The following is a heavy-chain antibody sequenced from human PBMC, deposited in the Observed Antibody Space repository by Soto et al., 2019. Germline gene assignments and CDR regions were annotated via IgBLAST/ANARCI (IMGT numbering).Heavy chain of an antibody. CDR1: GGSFSGYY. Sequence: QVQLQQWGAGLLKPSETLSLTCAVYGGSFSGYYWSWIRQPHGKGLEWIGEINHRGSTNYNPSLKSRVTISVDTSKNQFSLKLSSVTAADTAVYYCASVRENYDILTGYIRDYMDVWGKGTTGTVSS. CDR2: INHRGST. V-gene: IGHV4-34*01. CDR3: ASVRENYDILTGYIRDYMDV. D-gene: IGHD3-9*01. J-gene: IGHJ6*03.